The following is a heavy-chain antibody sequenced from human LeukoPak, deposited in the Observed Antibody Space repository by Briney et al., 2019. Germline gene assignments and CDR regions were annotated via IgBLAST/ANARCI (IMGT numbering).Heavy chain of an antibody. CDR3: ARIIAAAGPTQRYFDY. V-gene: IGHV4-39*07. Sequence: PSETLSLTCTVSGGSISSSSYYWGWIRQPPGKGLEWIGSMYYSGSTYYNPSLKSRVTMSVDTSKNQFSLKLSSVTAADTAVYYCARIIAAAGPTQRYFDYWGQGTLVTVSS. CDR2: MYYSGST. D-gene: IGHD6-13*01. CDR1: GGSISSSSYY. J-gene: IGHJ4*02.